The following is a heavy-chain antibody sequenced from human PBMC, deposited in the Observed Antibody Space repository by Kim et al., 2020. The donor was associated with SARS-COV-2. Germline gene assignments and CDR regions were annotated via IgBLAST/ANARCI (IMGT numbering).Heavy chain of an antibody. CDR3: SRDTFGSEDR. D-gene: IGHD3-10*01. CDR2: VNEDGRTT. V-gene: IGHV3-74*01. CDR1: GFSVRNYW. Sequence: GGSLRLSCAASGFSVRNYWMHWVRQRQGEGLDWVARVNEDGRTTTHAGSVKGRFTISKDSAKNTLFLHMNSLRAEDTAVYFCSRDTFGSEDRWGQGTLVTVSS. J-gene: IGHJ4*02.